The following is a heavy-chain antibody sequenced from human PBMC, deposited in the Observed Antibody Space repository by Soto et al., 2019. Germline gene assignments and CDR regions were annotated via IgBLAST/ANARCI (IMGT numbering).Heavy chain of an antibody. J-gene: IGHJ6*02. Sequence: ASVKVSCKASGHTFTNYYMHWVRQAPGQGLEWMGVISPSGDGPTFAQKFQGRVTMTRDTSTSTVYMELSSLRFEDTAVYYRTSMDYSYYYGMDVWGQGXMVTVYS. D-gene: IGHD3-10*01. CDR1: GHTFTNYY. CDR3: TSMDYSYYYGMDV. V-gene: IGHV1-46*01. CDR2: ISPSGDGP.